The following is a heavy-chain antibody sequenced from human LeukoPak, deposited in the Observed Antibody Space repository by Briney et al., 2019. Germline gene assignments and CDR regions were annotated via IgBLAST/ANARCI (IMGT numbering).Heavy chain of an antibody. CDR1: GFTFSSYA. CDR2: ISGSGGST. CDR3: AKTFVGEIYYFDY. V-gene: IGHV3-23*01. D-gene: IGHD3-16*01. Sequence: GGSLRLSCAASGFTFSSYAMSWVRQAPGKGLEWVSAISGSGGSTYYADSVKGRFTISRDNSKNTLYLQMNSLRAQDTAVYYCAKTFVGEIYYFDYWGQGTLVTVPS. J-gene: IGHJ4*02.